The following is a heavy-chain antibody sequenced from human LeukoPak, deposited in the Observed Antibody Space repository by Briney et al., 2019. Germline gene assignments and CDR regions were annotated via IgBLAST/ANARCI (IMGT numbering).Heavy chain of an antibody. CDR3: AKDLTRYSSGWYDY. V-gene: IGHV3-30*18. Sequence: GGSLRLSCAASGFTFSSYGMYWVRQAPGKGLEWVAVISDDGSNKYHADSMKGGFIISRDNSKDTLYLQMNSLRVEDTAVYYCAKDLTRYSSGWYDYWGQGTLVTVSS. CDR2: ISDDGSNK. J-gene: IGHJ4*02. D-gene: IGHD6-19*01. CDR1: GFTFSSYG.